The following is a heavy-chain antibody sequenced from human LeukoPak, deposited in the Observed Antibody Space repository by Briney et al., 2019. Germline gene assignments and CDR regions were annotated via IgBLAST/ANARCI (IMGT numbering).Heavy chain of an antibody. V-gene: IGHV3-30-3*01. Sequence: GGSLRLSCAASGFTFSSYAMHWVRQAPGKGLEWVAVISYDGSNKYYADSVKGRFTISRDNSKNTLYLQMNSLRAEDTAVYYCAKDARGGSGSSNGGNSYYYYYYGMDVWGQGTTVTVSS. CDR1: GFTFSSYA. CDR3: AKDARGGSGSSNGGNSYYYYYYGMDV. D-gene: IGHD3-10*01. CDR2: ISYDGSNK. J-gene: IGHJ6*02.